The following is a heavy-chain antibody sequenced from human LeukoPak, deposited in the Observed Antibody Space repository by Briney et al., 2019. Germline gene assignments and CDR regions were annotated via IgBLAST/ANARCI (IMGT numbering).Heavy chain of an antibody. CDR3: ARGPDYYDSSGYYYSPLADY. CDR1: GYTFTGYY. CDR2: ISAYNGNT. J-gene: IGHJ4*02. D-gene: IGHD3-22*01. Sequence: GASVKVSCKASGYTFTGYYMHWVRQAPGQGLEWMGWISAYNGNTNYAQKFQGRVTITADKSTSTAYMELSSLRSEDTAVYYCARGPDYYDSSGYYYSPLADYWGQGTLVTVSS. V-gene: IGHV1-18*04.